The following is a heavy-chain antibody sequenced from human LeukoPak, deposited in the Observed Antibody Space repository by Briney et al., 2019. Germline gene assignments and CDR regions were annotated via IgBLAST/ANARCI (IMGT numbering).Heavy chain of an antibody. J-gene: IGHJ6*02. CDR3: ARVKIAAAGTHYYYGMDV. CDR1: GYTFTSYD. V-gene: IGHV1-2*04. Sequence: ASVKVSCKASGYTFTSYDINWVRQATGQGLEWMGWINPNSGGTNYAQKFQGWVTMTRDTSISTAYMELSRLRSDDTAVYYCARVKIAAAGTHYYYGMDVWGQGTTVTVSS. D-gene: IGHD6-13*01. CDR2: INPNSGGT.